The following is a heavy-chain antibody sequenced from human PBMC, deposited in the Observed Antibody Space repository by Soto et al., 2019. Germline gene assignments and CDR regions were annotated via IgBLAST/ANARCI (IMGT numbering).Heavy chain of an antibody. CDR2: IYHSGST. CDR1: GGSISSGGYS. D-gene: IGHD2-2*01. CDR3: ARVANQQKYFDY. V-gene: IGHV4-30-2*01. Sequence: PSETLSLTCAVSGGSISSGGYSWSWIRQPPGKGLEWIGYIYHSGSTYYNPSLKSRVTISVDRSKNQFSLKLSSVTAADTAVYYCARVANQQKYFDYWGQGPLVTVSS. J-gene: IGHJ4*02.